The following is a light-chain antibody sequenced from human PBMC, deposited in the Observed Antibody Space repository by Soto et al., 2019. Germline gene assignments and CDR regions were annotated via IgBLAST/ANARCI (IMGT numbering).Light chain of an antibody. CDR2: ANS. J-gene: IGLJ1*01. CDR3: QSYDSTLSARYV. CDR1: SSNIGANYD. Sequence: QSVLTQPPSVSGAPGQRVTISCTGSSSNIGANYDVHWYQQRPGTAPQLLIFANSNRPSGVPDRFSGSKSGTSASLVITGLQAEDEGDYYCQSYDSTLSARYVFGTGTKLTVL. V-gene: IGLV1-40*01.